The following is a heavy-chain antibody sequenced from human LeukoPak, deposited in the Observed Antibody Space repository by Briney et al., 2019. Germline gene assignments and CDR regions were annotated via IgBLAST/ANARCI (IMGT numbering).Heavy chain of an antibody. CDR3: AKGSAGAPYCFDH. CDR2: VSWDGSRT. Sequence: GGSLRLSCSASGFTFDDYTMHWVRQGPGMALEWVSHVSWDGSRTYYGDSVKGRFTISRDNSKNSLYLQLNSLRPDDTALYFCAKGSAGAPYCFDHWGQGTLVTVSS. V-gene: IGHV3-43*01. CDR1: GFTFDDYT. J-gene: IGHJ4*02. D-gene: IGHD1-26*01.